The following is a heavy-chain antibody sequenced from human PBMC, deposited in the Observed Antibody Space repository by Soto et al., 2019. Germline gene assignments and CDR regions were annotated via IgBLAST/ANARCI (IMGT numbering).Heavy chain of an antibody. Sequence: ASVKVSCKASGYTFTSYAMHWVRQAPGQRLEWMGWINASNGNTKYSQKFQGRVTITRDTSASTAYMELSSLRSEDTAVYYCARDRRYCSGGSCSYGMDVWGQGTTVTVSS. CDR1: GYTFTSYA. D-gene: IGHD2-15*01. CDR3: ARDRRYCSGGSCSYGMDV. J-gene: IGHJ6*02. CDR2: INASNGNT. V-gene: IGHV1-3*01.